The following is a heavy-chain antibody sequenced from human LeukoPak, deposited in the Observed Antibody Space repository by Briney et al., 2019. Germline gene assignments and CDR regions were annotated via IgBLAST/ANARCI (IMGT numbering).Heavy chain of an antibody. CDR1: GGSFSGNY. Sequence: SETLSLTCAVYGGSFSGNYWSWVRQPPAKGLELVGDINHSGSTNYYSSLKSRVTISVDSSKNQFSLKLSSVTAADTAVYYRAKLRFLEWLLRYYYYMDVWGKGTTVTLSS. CDR2: INHSGST. J-gene: IGHJ6*03. D-gene: IGHD3-3*01. V-gene: IGHV4-34*01. CDR3: AKLRFLEWLLRYYYYMDV.